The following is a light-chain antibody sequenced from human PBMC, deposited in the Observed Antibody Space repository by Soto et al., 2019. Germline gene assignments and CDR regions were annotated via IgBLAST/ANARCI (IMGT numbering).Light chain of an antibody. J-gene: IGLJ3*02. Sequence: QSALTQPASVSGSPGQSITISCTGTSSDTGTYNSVSWYQHHPGKAPKLIIHEVSNRPSGVSNRFSGSKSGNTASLTISGLQTEDEADYYCSSYLSTSALGFGGGTKVTVL. V-gene: IGLV2-14*01. CDR3: SSYLSTSALG. CDR1: SSDTGTYNS. CDR2: EVS.